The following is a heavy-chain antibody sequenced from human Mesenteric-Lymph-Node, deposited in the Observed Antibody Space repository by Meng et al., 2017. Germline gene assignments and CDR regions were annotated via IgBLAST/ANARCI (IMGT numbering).Heavy chain of an antibody. CDR1: GFTFASYS. CDR3: AKDSTVSTVRFDAFDI. D-gene: IGHD2-2*01. V-gene: IGHV3-23*01. CDR2: ISNGGSNT. J-gene: IGHJ3*02. Sequence: GESLKISCAASGFTFASYSMTWVRQAPGKGLVWVSTISNGGSNTNYADSVKGRFGMSRDNSKSTLYLQMNSLRAEDTAVYYCAKDSTVSTVRFDAFDIWGQGTMVTVSS.